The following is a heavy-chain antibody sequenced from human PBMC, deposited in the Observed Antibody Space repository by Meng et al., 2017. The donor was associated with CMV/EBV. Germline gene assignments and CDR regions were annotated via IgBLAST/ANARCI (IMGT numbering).Heavy chain of an antibody. V-gene: IGHV3-74*01. CDR1: GFTFSSYS. CDR3: ARDQWEHYFDF. D-gene: IGHD1-26*01. J-gene: IGHJ4*02. CDR2: IRFDGGET. Sequence: LSLTCAASGFTFSSYSMHWVRQAPGKGLVWVSHIRFDGGETNYADSVKGRFSISRDNAKNTVYPQMNSLRVEDTGVYYCARDQWEHYFDFWGQGALVTVSS.